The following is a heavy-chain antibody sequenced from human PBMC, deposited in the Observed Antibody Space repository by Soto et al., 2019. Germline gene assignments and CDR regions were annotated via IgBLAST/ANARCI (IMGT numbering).Heavy chain of an antibody. V-gene: IGHV4-4*07. CDR2: IYSTGST. CDR3: AGGAEDDYFEC. J-gene: IGHJ4*02. Sequence: SETLSLTCTFSIGSFSTYYWSCIRQPAGKGLEWIGRIYSTGSTLYNTSLKSRITMSVDTSKNQFSLKLSSVTAADTAVYYCAGGAEDDYFECWGQRTLVSVSS. CDR1: IGSFSTYY.